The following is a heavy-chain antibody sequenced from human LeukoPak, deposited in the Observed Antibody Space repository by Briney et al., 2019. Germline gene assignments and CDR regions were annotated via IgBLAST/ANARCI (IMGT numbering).Heavy chain of an antibody. CDR1: EFTVSATY. J-gene: IGHJ4*02. Sequence: PGGSLRLSCAASEFTVSATYMNWVRQAPGKGLEWVSIIYTGGNTYYADSVKGRFTISRDISKNTLYLQMNSLRAEDTAVYYCARGTVTAPDYWGQGTLVTVSS. V-gene: IGHV3-53*01. D-gene: IGHD4-17*01. CDR3: ARGTVTAPDY. CDR2: IYTGGNT.